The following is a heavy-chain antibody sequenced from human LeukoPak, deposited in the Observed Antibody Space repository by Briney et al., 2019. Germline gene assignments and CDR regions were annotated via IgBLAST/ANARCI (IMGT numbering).Heavy chain of an antibody. D-gene: IGHD3-10*01. CDR3: ARATMVRGVIPFNYFDY. CDR2: IIPIFGTA. Sequence: GASVKVSCKASGGTFSSYAISWVRQAPGQGLEWMGGIIPIFGTANYAQKFQGRVTITADESTSTAYMELSSLRSEDTAVYYCARATMVRGVIPFNYFDYWGQGTLVTVSS. J-gene: IGHJ4*02. V-gene: IGHV1-69*13. CDR1: GGTFSSYA.